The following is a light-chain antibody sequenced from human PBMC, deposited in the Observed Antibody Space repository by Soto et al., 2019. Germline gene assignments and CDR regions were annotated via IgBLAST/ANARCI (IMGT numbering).Light chain of an antibody. J-gene: IGLJ1*01. Sequence: QSALTQPASVSGSPGQSITIFCTGTSSDVGNYNLVSWYQQHPGKAPKLMIYEGSKRPSGVSNRFSGSKSGNTASLTISGLQAEDEADYYCCSYAGSSTPHFVFGAGTKVTVL. CDR1: SSDVGNYNL. CDR2: EGS. V-gene: IGLV2-23*01. CDR3: CSYAGSSTPHFV.